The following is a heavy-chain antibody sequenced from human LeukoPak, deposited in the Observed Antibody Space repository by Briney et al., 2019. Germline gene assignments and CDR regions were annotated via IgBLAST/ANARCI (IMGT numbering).Heavy chain of an antibody. CDR2: IYYSGST. D-gene: IGHD3-9*01. CDR3: ARDDQGVNYDILTGYYRAAFGFDY. CDR1: GGSISSYY. J-gene: IGHJ4*02. V-gene: IGHV4-39*07. Sequence: SETLSLTCTVSGGSISSYYWSWIRPPPGKGLEWIGSIYYSGSTYYNPSLKSRVTISVDTSKNQFSLKLSSVTAADTAVYYCARDDQGVNYDILTGYYRAAFGFDYWGQGTLVTVSS.